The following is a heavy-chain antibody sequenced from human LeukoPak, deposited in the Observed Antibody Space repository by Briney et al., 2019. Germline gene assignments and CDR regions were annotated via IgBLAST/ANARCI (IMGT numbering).Heavy chain of an antibody. D-gene: IGHD3-22*01. V-gene: IGHV1-69*04. J-gene: IGHJ4*02. CDR2: VLPLLGIT. CDR3: ATDRRLLQEGFDY. Sequence: GASVKVSCKASGGTFSRYAVSWIRQAPGQGLEWLGRVLPLLGITNYAQKFQGRVTITADKSTSTAYMELTNLRSDDTAVYYCATDRRLLQEGFDYWGQGTLVTVSS. CDR1: GGTFSRYA.